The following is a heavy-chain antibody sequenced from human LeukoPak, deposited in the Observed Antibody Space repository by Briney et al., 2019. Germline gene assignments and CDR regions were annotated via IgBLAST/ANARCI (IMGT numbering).Heavy chain of an antibody. J-gene: IGHJ4*02. V-gene: IGHV5-51*01. D-gene: IGHD5-24*01. CDR1: GYSLNIYW. CDR3: ARQDGDGQFYFDY. Sequence: PGESLQISCKGSGYSLNIYWIGWVRQLPGKGLEWMGVIHPGDSDIRYSPSSQGQVTISADKSINTAYLQWSSLKASDTAMYYCARQDGDGQFYFDYWGQGTLVTVSS. CDR2: IHPGDSDI.